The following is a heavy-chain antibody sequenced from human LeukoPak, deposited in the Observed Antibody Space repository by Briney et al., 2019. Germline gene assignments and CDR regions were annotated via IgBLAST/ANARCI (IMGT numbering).Heavy chain of an antibody. J-gene: IGHJ4*02. V-gene: IGHV3-66*01. D-gene: IGHD4-17*01. CDR1: GFPFNNYA. CDR3: ARERDDYGKED. Sequence: SGGSLRLSCAASGFPFNNYAMQWVRQAPGKGLEWVAVIYSGGDTYYADSVRGRFTLSRDISKNTLYLQMNNLRAEDTAIYFCARERDDYGKEDWGQGTLVTVSS. CDR2: IYSGGDT.